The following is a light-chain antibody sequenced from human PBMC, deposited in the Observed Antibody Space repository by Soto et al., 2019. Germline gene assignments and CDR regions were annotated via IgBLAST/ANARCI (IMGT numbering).Light chain of an antibody. V-gene: IGKV1-5*03. Sequence: DIQMTQSPSTLSASVGDRVTITCRASQSISSWLAWYQQTPGKAPKLLIYKASSLESGVPSRFSGSGSGTEFTLTISSLQPDDFATYYCQQYNSYPTFGQGTKVDIK. CDR3: QQYNSYPT. J-gene: IGKJ1*01. CDR1: QSISSW. CDR2: KAS.